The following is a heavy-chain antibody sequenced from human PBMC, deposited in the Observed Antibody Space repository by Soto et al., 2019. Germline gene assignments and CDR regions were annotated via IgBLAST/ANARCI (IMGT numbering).Heavy chain of an antibody. V-gene: IGHV4-34*01. D-gene: IGHD3-16*01. CDR3: ARRAKGGYFDL. Sequence: QVQLQQWGAGLLKPSETLSLTCAVYGGSFSGYYWSWIRQPPGKGLAWIGEINHSGSTNYIPSLKSRVTISVDTSKNQFSLKLSSVTAADTAVYYCARRAKGGYFDLWGRGTLVTVSS. CDR1: GGSFSGYY. J-gene: IGHJ2*01. CDR2: INHSGST.